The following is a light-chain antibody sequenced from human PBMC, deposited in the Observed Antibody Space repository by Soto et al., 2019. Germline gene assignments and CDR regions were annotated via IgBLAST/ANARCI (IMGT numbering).Light chain of an antibody. CDR3: QQSGDTPPWT. CDR1: QSIRNY. J-gene: IGKJ1*01. V-gene: IGKV1-39*01. CDR2: GAS. Sequence: DIQITQSPSSLSSSVGDRVSITCRASQSIRNYLNWYQHKPGKAPTLLISGASSLQSGVPSRFSASGSGTDFTLTISSLQPEDFAYYYCQQSGDTPPWTFGQGTKVDIK.